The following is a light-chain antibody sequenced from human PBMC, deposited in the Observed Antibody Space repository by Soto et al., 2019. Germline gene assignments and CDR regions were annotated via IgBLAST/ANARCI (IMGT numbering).Light chain of an antibody. V-gene: IGKV3-20*01. CDR3: QQCGSSLYT. CDR2: GAS. J-gene: IGKJ2*01. CDR1: QSVSNNY. Sequence: EIGLTQSPGTLSLSPGERATLSCRASQSVSNNYLAWYQQRPGQAPRLLIYGASTRATGIPDRFSGSGSGTEFTLTISRLEPEDFAVYYCQQCGSSLYTFGQGTKLEIK.